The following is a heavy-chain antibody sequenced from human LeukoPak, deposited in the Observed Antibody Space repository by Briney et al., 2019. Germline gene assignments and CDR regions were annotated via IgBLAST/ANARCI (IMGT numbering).Heavy chain of an antibody. J-gene: IGHJ4*02. CDR3: ARAFQSLGGLSLPDY. CDR1: GYTFTNYA. D-gene: IGHD3-16*02. Sequence: ASVKVSCKASGYTFTNYAMNWVRQAPGQGLEWMGWIYPSTGNPTYAQGFTGRSVFSLNTSVSTTYLQISSLKAEDTAVYYCARAFQSLGGLSLPDYWGQGTLVTVSS. CDR2: IYPSTGNP. V-gene: IGHV7-4-1*02.